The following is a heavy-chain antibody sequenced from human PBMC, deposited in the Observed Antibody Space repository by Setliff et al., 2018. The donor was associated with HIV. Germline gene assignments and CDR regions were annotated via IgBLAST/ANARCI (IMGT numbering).Heavy chain of an antibody. D-gene: IGHD2-8*02. J-gene: IGHJ4*02. Sequence: PSETLSLTCTVSGGSVSSYYWSWIRQPAGKGLEWIGRIYGTGSTTYSPSLESRVTMSIDRSNNLFSLELTSVTAADTAVYYCARIDPGKYWSPDYWGPGTLVTVSS. CDR3: ARIDPGKYWSPDY. V-gene: IGHV4-4*07. CDR2: IYGTGST. CDR1: GGSVSSYY.